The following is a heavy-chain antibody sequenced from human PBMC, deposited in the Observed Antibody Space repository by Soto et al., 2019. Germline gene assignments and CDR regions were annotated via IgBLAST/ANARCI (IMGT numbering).Heavy chain of an antibody. CDR1: GFTFNSYA. J-gene: IGHJ4*02. V-gene: IGHV3-23*01. D-gene: IGHD2-2*01. CDR3: AKSGSIVVVPAAKAARLDY. Sequence: PGGSLRLSCAASGFTFNSYAMSWVRQAPGKGLEWVSAISGSGGSTYYADSVKGRFTISRDNSKNTLYLQMNSLRAEDTAVYYCAKSGSIVVVPAAKAARLDYWGQGTLVTVSS. CDR2: ISGSGGST.